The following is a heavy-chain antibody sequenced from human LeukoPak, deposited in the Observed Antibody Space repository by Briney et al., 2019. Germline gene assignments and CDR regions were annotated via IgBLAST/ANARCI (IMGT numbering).Heavy chain of an antibody. CDR2: IIPIFGTA. CDR3: ARARIMGATSPFDY. V-gene: IGHV1-69*05. Sequence: ASVKVSCKASGYTLKNYGISWVRQAPGQGLEWMGGIIPIFGTANYAQKFQGRVTITTDESTSTAYMELSSLRSEDTAVYYCARARIMGATSPFDYWGQGTLVTVSS. D-gene: IGHD1-26*01. J-gene: IGHJ4*02. CDR1: GYTLKNYG.